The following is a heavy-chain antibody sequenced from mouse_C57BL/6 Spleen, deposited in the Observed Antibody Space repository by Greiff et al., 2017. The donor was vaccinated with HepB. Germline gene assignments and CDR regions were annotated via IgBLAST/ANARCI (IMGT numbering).Heavy chain of an antibody. D-gene: IGHD2-1*01. CDR3: ARDNYGNRYFDV. CDR2: INPYNGGT. Sequence: EVQLQQSGPVLVKPGASVKMSCKASGYTFTDYYMNWVKQSHGKSLEWIGVINPYNGGTSYNQKFKGKATLTVDKSSSTAYMELNSLTSEDSAVYYCARDNYGNRYFDVWGTGTTVTVSS. CDR1: GYTFTDYY. J-gene: IGHJ1*03. V-gene: IGHV1-19*01.